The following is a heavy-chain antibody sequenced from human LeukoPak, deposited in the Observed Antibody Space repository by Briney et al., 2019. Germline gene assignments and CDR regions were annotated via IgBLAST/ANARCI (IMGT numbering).Heavy chain of an antibody. D-gene: IGHD3-22*01. CDR3: ARDLYYYDSSGYFDY. Sequence: GASVKVSCKASGYTFTSYYMHWVRQAPGQGLEWMGIINPSGGGTSYAQKFQGRVTMTRDTSTSTVYMELSSLRSEDTAVYYCARDLYYYDSSGYFDYRGQGTLVTVSS. V-gene: IGHV1-46*01. J-gene: IGHJ4*02. CDR1: GYTFTSYY. CDR2: INPSGGGT.